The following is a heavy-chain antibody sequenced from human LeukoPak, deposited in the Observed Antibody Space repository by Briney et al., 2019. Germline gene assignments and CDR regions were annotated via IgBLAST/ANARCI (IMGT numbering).Heavy chain of an antibody. CDR2: INHSGSA. CDR1: DGSFSGSY. J-gene: IGHJ3*02. V-gene: IGHV4-34*01. D-gene: IGHD3-10*01. Sequence: SETLSLTCAVYDGSFSGSYCTWIRQPPGKGLEWIGEINHSGSANYNPSLKSRVTILLDTSKNQFSLNLSSVTAADTAVYYCARSLYYYGSDSLDIWGPGTVVTVSS. CDR3: ARSLYYYGSDSLDI.